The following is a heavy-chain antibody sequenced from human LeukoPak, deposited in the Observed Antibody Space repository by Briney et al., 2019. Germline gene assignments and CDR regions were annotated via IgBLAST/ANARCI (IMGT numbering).Heavy chain of an antibody. Sequence: GGFLRLSCGASGFSFSNFWMSWIRQAPGKGLERVANMNPDGSATYYLDSVKGRFTISRDNAKTSVYLQMNSLRPDDTAVYYCARTLVEVPGHSDLFDFWGQGTLVTVSS. CDR2: MNPDGSAT. J-gene: IGHJ4*02. CDR1: GFSFSNFW. D-gene: IGHD2-2*01. CDR3: ARTLVEVPGHSDLFDF. V-gene: IGHV3-7*01.